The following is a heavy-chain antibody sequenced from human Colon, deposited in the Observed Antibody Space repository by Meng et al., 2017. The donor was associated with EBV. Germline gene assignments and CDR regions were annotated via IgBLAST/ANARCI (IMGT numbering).Heavy chain of an antibody. Sequence: QLRGPGPAPVNASSTLPPTCAFSCDSHTNHNLWAWVRQPPGKVLEWIGEIPHRGSSAYNPSLKSRVSMSIDKSKNQFSLKLTSVTAADTAVYHCLRGSGGSVWGQGTLVTVSS. V-gene: IGHV4-4*02. CDR1: CDSHTNHNL. CDR3: LRGSGGSV. J-gene: IGHJ1*01. D-gene: IGHD3-10*01. CDR2: IPHRGSS.